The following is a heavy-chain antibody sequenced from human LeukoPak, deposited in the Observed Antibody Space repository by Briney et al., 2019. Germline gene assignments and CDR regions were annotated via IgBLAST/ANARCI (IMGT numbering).Heavy chain of an antibody. D-gene: IGHD4-17*01. CDR2: IYYSGST. CDR1: GGSISSGGYY. V-gene: IGHV4-31*03. J-gene: IGHJ5*02. Sequence: PSQTLSLTCTVSGGSISSGGYYWSWIRQHPGKGLEWVGYIYYSGSTYYNPSLKSRVTISVDTSKNQFSLKLSSVTAADTAVYYCARDRGYGDYRGWFDPWGQGTLVTVSS. CDR3: ARDRGYGDYRGWFDP.